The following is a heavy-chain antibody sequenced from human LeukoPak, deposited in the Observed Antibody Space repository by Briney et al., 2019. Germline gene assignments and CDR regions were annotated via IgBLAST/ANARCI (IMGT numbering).Heavy chain of an antibody. Sequence: PGGSLRLSCAASGFTFSSYAMHWVRQAPGKGLEWVAVISYDGSNKYYADSVKGRFTISRDNSKNTLYLQMNSLRAEDTAVYYCARGPGPLAHYDYVQYPYYFDYWGQGTLVTVSS. V-gene: IGHV3-30-3*01. J-gene: IGHJ4*02. CDR1: GFTFSSYA. CDR3: ARGPGPLAHYDYVQYPYYFDY. D-gene: IGHD3-16*01. CDR2: ISYDGSNK.